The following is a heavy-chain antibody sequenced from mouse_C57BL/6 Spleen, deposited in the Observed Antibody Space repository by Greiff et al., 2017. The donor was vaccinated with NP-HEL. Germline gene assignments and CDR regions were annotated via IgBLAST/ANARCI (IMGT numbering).Heavy chain of an antibody. CDR1: GYTFTSYW. D-gene: IGHD1-1*01. V-gene: IGHV1-5*01. CDR2: IYPGNSDT. CDR3: TRVYGSTAWFAY. J-gene: IGHJ3*01. Sequence: EVQRVESGTVLARPGASVKMSCKTSGYTFTSYWMHWVKQRPGQGLEWIGAIYPGNSDTSYNQKFKGKAKLTAVTSASTAYMELSSLTNEDSAVYYCTRVYGSTAWFAYWGQGTLVTVSA.